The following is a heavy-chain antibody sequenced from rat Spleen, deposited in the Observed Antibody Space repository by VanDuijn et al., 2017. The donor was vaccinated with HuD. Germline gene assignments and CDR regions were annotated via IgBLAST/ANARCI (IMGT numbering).Heavy chain of an antibody. Sequence: EVQLVESDGGLVQPGRSLKLSCAASGFTFSDYYMAWVRQAPKKGLEWVASISYEGSSTYYGDSVKGRFTISRDNAKSTLYLQMNSLRSEDTATYYCARRGRGPFDYWGQGVMVTVSS. D-gene: IGHD4-3*01. CDR3: ARRGRGPFDY. V-gene: IGHV5-22*01. CDR1: GFTFSDYY. J-gene: IGHJ2*01. CDR2: ISYEGSST.